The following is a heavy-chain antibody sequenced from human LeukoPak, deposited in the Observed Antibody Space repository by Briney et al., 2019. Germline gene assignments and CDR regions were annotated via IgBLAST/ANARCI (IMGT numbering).Heavy chain of an antibody. V-gene: IGHV4-34*01. CDR1: GGSFSGYY. CDR2: INHSGST. J-gene: IGHJ5*02. Sequence: SETLSLTCAVYGGSFSGYYWSRIRQPPGKGLEWIGEINHSGSTNYNPSLKSRVTISVDTSKNQFSLKLSSVTAADTAVYYCARAGEVDTAMVKSLRQNWFDPWGQGTLVTVSS. D-gene: IGHD5-18*01. CDR3: ARAGEVDTAMVKSLRQNWFDP.